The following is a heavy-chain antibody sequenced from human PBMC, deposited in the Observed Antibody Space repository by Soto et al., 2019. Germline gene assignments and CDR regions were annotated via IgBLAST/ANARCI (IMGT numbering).Heavy chain of an antibody. CDR1: GYTFTSYA. Sequence: ASVKVSCKASGYTFTSYAMHWVRQAPGQRLEWMGWINAGNGNTKYSQKFQGRVTITRDTSASTAYMELSSLGSEDTAVYYCARDTIFGVVIMPNAPDYWGQGTLVTVSS. D-gene: IGHD3-3*01. V-gene: IGHV1-3*01. CDR2: INAGNGNT. CDR3: ARDTIFGVVIMPNAPDY. J-gene: IGHJ4*02.